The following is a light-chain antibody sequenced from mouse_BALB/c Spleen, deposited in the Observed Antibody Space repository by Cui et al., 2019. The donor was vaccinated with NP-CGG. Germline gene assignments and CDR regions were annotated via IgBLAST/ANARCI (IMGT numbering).Light chain of an antibody. CDR1: TGAVTTSNY. CDR2: GTN. V-gene: IGLV1*01. CDR3: ALWYSNHWV. J-gene: IGLJ1*01. Sequence: QAVANYESARTTSPGVTVTLTCRSRTGAVTTSNYANWVQEKPELLFTGLIGGTNNRAPGVPARFSGSLIGDKAARTITGARTENEAIYFCALWYSNHWVFGGGTKLTVL.